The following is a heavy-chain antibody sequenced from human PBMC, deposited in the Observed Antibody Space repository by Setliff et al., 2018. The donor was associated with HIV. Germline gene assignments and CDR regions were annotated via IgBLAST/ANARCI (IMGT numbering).Heavy chain of an antibody. CDR3: ARWSCGRATCYDSPYNWFEP. J-gene: IGHJ5*02. V-gene: IGHV1-18*04. Sequence: GASVKVSCKASGYTFIDYFIHWVRQAPGQGLEWMGWISPDNGHTKYAQRFQGRVTMSTDTSTSTIYMELTSLRSDDTAVYYCARWSCGRATCYDSPYNWFEPWGQGTLVT. D-gene: IGHD2-2*01. CDR2: ISPDNGHT. CDR1: GYTFIDYF.